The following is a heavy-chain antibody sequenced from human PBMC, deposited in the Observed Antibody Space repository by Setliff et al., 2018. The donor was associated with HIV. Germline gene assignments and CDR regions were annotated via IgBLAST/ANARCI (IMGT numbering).Heavy chain of an antibody. V-gene: IGHV3-15*01. Sequence: PGESLTISCATSGFTFNYAWMGWVRQAPGKGLEWAGRIKSKIDGETTDYAAPVKGRFTISRDDSKNILYLQLNSLKIEDTAVYHCIADLTDPPAFGPDYWGQGTLVTVSS. D-gene: IGHD3-3*02. CDR3: IADLTDPPAFGPDY. J-gene: IGHJ4*02. CDR2: IKSKIDGETT. CDR1: GFTFNYAW.